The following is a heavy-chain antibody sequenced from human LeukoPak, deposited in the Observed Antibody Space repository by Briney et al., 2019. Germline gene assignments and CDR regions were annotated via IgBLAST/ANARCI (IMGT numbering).Heavy chain of an antibody. CDR3: ASNIAARRNY. J-gene: IGHJ4*02. CDR1: GFTFSSYA. Sequence: GGSLRLSCAASGFTFSSYAMHWARQAPGKGLEWVAVISYDGSNKYYADSVKGRFTISRDNSKNTLYLQMNSLRAEDTAVYYCASNIAARRNYWGQGTLVTVSS. V-gene: IGHV3-30-3*01. D-gene: IGHD6-6*01. CDR2: ISYDGSNK.